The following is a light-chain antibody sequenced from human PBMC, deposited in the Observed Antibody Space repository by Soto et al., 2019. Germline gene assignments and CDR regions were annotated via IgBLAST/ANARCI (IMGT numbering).Light chain of an antibody. CDR1: QSISTW. Sequence: DIQMTQSPSTLSASVGDRVTITCRASQSISTWLAWYQQKPGKAPNLLVFDASSLESGVPSRFSGSGSGTEFTLTISSLQPDDFATYYCQQYNSCWTFGQGTKVEIK. CDR3: QQYNSCWT. V-gene: IGKV1-5*01. CDR2: DAS. J-gene: IGKJ1*01.